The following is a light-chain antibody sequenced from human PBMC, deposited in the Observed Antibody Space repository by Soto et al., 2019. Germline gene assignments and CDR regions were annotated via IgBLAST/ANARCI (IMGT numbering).Light chain of an antibody. CDR2: VAS. J-gene: IGKJ3*01. CDR1: QSIINY. V-gene: IGKV1-39*01. CDR3: QQSFTTPFT. Sequence: DLQMTQSPSSLSSSVGDKVTITCRASQSIINYLNWYQQKPGKAPKLLISVASTLQSGVPSRFSGDGSGTDFTLSISSLQPEDSATYYCQQSFTTPFTFGPGTKVDVK.